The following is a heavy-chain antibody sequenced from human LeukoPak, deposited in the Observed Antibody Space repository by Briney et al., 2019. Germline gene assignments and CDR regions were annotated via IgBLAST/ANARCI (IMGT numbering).Heavy chain of an antibody. D-gene: IGHD3-3*01. J-gene: IGHJ5*02. CDR1: GGSISSYY. CDR2: IYYSGST. CDR3: ARDRDFWSGYGLDP. Sequence: SETLSLTCTVSGGSISSYYWSWIRQPPGKGREWIVHIYYSGSTNYNPPPKSRVTISVDTSKNQFSLKLSSVTAADTAVYYCARDRDFWSGYGLDPWGQGTLVTVSS. V-gene: IGHV4-59*01.